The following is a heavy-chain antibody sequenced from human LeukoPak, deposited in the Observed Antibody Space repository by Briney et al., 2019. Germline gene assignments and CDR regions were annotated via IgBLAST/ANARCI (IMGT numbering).Heavy chain of an antibody. J-gene: IGHJ4*02. V-gene: IGHV3-33*01. Sequence: GGSLRLSREVSGFIFSNYGMHWVRQAPGKGLEWVALIWYDGRTKFHADSVKGRFTISRDNSANTLYLQMSSLRVEDTAAYYCAREWGRIAVAGGLGYWGQGALVTVSS. CDR2: IWYDGRTK. CDR1: GFIFSNYG. D-gene: IGHD6-19*01. CDR3: AREWGRIAVAGGLGY.